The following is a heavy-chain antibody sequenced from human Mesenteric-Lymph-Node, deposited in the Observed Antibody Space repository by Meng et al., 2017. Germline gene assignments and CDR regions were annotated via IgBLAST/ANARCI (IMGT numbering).Heavy chain of an antibody. D-gene: IGHD7-27*01. Sequence: EVQLVESGGGLVQPGGSLRLSCAASGFTFSSSWMHWVRQAPGKGLVWVSRINEDGSTTSYADSVKGRFTISRDNAKNTLYLEMNSLRAEDTAVYYCAGNWGSDYWGQGTLVTVSS. CDR2: INEDGSTT. J-gene: IGHJ4*02. CDR3: AGNWGSDY. V-gene: IGHV3-74*01. CDR1: GFTFSSSW.